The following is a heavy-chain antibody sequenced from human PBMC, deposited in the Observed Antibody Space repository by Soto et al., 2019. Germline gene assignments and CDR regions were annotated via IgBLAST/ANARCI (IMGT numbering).Heavy chain of an antibody. CDR1: GFTFSSYW. Sequence: PVGSLRLSCAASGFTFSSYWMHWVRQAPGKGLVWVSRINTDERSTSYADSVQGRFTISRDNAKNTLYLQMNSLRAEDTAVYYCARDTGGLDYWGQGTLVTVSS. D-gene: IGHD3-16*01. V-gene: IGHV3-74*01. CDR2: INTDERST. J-gene: IGHJ4*02. CDR3: ARDTGGLDY.